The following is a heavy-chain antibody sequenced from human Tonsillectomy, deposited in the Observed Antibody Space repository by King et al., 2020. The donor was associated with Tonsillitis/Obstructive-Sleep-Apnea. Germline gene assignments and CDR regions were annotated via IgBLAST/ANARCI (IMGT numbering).Heavy chain of an antibody. V-gene: IGHV3-53*01. CDR3: ARIGYSSGWYRD. J-gene: IGHJ4*02. Sequence: VQLVESGGGLIQPGGSLRLSCAASGFTGSSNYMSWVRQAPGEWLDLVLVLFCGCSTSYVNSVKGRFTISRDKSSNTLYRQMNSLRAEDTAVYYCARIGYSSGWYRDWGQGTLVTVSS. D-gene: IGHD6-19*01. CDR1: GFTGSSNY. CDR2: LFCGCST.